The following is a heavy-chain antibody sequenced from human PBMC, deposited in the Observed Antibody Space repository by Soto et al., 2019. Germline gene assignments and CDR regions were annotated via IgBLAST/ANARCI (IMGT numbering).Heavy chain of an antibody. V-gene: IGHV1-18*01. Sequence: QVQLVQSGAEVKKPGASVKVSCKASDYTFTNYGISWVRQAPGHGLEWMGWISAYNGNTNYAQQIHERVTMTTDTSTSTPYMELRSLRSDVTAVYYCARSISFPPPDALDIWGQGTMVTVSS. J-gene: IGHJ3*02. CDR3: ARSISFPPPDALDI. CDR2: ISAYNGNT. CDR1: DYTFTNYG.